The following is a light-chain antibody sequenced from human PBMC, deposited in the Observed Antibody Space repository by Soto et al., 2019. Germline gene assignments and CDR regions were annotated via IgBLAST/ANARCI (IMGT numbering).Light chain of an antibody. CDR3: QQYNSYSPWT. V-gene: IGKV1-5*03. CDR2: KAS. Sequence: DIQMTQSPSTLSASVGDRVTITCRASQSISSWLAWYQQKAGKAPKLLIYKASSLESGVPSRFSGSGSGTEFTLTISRLQPDDFATYYCQQYNSYSPWTFGQGTKVEIK. CDR1: QSISSW. J-gene: IGKJ1*01.